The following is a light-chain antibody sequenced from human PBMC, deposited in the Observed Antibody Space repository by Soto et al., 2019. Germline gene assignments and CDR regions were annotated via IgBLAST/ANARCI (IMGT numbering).Light chain of an antibody. V-gene: IGKV1-9*01. J-gene: IGKJ4*01. CDR2: SAS. CDR1: QGIASY. CDR3: QQLNSYPLT. Sequence: DIQLTQSPSFLSASVGDRVTITCWASQGIASYLGWYQQKPGKAPKLLISSASTLQSGVPSRFGGSGSGTEFTLTISSLQPEDSATYYCQQLNSYPLTFGGGTKVEIK.